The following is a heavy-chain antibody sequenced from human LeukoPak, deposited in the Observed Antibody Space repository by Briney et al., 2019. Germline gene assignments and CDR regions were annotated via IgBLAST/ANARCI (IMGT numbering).Heavy chain of an antibody. V-gene: IGHV3-23*01. CDR1: VFTFSSYA. D-gene: IGHD3-22*01. CDR2: ISGSGGST. Sequence: GGSLRLSCAASVFTFSSYAMSWVRQAPGKGLEWVSAISGSGGSTYYADSVKGRFTISRDNSKNTLYLQMNSLRAEDTAVYYCAKVANNYDSSGYLLPAFDYWGQGTLVTVSS. J-gene: IGHJ4*02. CDR3: AKVANNYDSSGYLLPAFDY.